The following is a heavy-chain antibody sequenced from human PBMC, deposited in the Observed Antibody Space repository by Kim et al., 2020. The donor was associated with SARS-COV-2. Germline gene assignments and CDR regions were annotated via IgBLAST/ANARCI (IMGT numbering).Heavy chain of an antibody. CDR1: GGSFSGYY. J-gene: IGHJ6*02. CDR2: INHSGST. Sequence: SETLSLTCAVYGGSFSGYYWSWIRQPPGKGLEWIGEINHSGSTNYNPSLKSRVTISVDTSKNQFSLKLSSVTAADTAVYYCASGGDRRLEYYYGMDVWGQGTTVTVTS. CDR3: ASGGDRRLEYYYGMDV. V-gene: IGHV4-34*01. D-gene: IGHD1-1*01.